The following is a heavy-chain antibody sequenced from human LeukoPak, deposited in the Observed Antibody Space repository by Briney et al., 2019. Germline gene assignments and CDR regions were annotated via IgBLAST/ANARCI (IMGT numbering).Heavy chain of an antibody. CDR2: ISSSSSTI. CDR3: ASPPLGYYGSGINWAYAFDI. CDR1: GFTFRNSW. Sequence: TGGSLRLSCAASGFTFRNSWMSWVRQAPGKGLEWVSYISSSSSTIYYADSVKGRFTISRDNAKNSLYLQMNSLRDEDTAVYYCASPPLGYYGSGINWAYAFDIWGQGTMVTVSS. V-gene: IGHV3-48*02. J-gene: IGHJ3*02. D-gene: IGHD3-10*01.